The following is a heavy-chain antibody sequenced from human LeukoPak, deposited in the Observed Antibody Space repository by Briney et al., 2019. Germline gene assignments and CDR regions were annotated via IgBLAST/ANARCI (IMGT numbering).Heavy chain of an antibody. CDR1: GFTFSRYW. CDR3: ARAPSEVGGYYPEYFRH. D-gene: IGHD3-22*01. Sequence: TGGSLRLSCEASGFTFSRYWMHWVRQAPGKGLVWVSRIKSDGKPNYAGSVKGRFTISRDNAKNTVSLQMDSLRAEDTGVYYCARAPSEVGGYYPEYFRHWGQGTLVTVSS. CDR2: IKSDGKP. J-gene: IGHJ1*01. V-gene: IGHV3-74*01.